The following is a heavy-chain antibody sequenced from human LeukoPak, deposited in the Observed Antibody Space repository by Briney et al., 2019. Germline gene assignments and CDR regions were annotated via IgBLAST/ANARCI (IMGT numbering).Heavy chain of an antibody. V-gene: IGHV1-18*01. J-gene: IGHJ4*02. CDR2: ISVSSSST. CDR3: ARDVSRGYMDN. Sequence: SVKISCKASGYTFSDYGVTWVRQAPGQGLEWMGWISVSSSSTTYAQNFQGRVTLTTDTSTDIAYMELRSLSSGDTAVYYCARDVSRGYMDNWGQGTLVTVSS. CDR1: GYTFSDYG.